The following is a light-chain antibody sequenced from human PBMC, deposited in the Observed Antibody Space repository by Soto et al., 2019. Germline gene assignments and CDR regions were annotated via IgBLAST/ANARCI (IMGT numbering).Light chain of an antibody. CDR3: QQYGSSPLT. CDR1: QSVSSSY. Sequence: EIVLTRSPGTLSLSPGDRATLSCRASQSVSSSYLAWYQQKPGQAPRLLIYGASSRATGIPDRFSGSESGTDFTLTISRLEPEDFAVYYCQQYGSSPLTFGGGTKVDIK. V-gene: IGKV3-20*01. J-gene: IGKJ4*01. CDR2: GAS.